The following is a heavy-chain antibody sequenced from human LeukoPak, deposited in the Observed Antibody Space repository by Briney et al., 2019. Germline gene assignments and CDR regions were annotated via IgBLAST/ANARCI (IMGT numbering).Heavy chain of an antibody. CDR2: INWNGGST. V-gene: IGHV3-20*04. J-gene: IGHJ4*02. CDR1: GFTFDDYG. D-gene: IGHD3-10*01. Sequence: AGGSLRLSCAASGFTFDDYGMSWVRQAPGKGLEWVSGINWNGGSTVYADSVKGRFIISRDDSKNTLYLQMNSLRAEDTAVYYCAKGGIALVRGSFDYWGQGTLVTVSS. CDR3: AKGGIALVRGSFDY.